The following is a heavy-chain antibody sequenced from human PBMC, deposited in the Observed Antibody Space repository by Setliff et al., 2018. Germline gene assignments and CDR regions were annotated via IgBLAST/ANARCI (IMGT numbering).Heavy chain of an antibody. D-gene: IGHD3-16*01. CDR1: GFTFSNYE. V-gene: IGHV3-48*03. Sequence: LRLSCVASGFTFSNYEFNWVRQAPGEGLEWISYISNGGGAVKYADSVKGRFTISRDNAKSSLYLQMNSLRAEDTAVYYCARDQGSYGYRAFDSWGQGALVTVSS. CDR2: ISNGGGAV. J-gene: IGHJ4*02. CDR3: ARDQGSYGYRAFDS.